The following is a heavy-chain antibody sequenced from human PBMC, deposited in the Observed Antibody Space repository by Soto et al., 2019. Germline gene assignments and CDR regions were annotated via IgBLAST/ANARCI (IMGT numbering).Heavy chain of an antibody. CDR1: GYTFTSYA. CDR2: INAGNGNT. CDR3: ARDALGYCSSTSCHNWFDP. J-gene: IGHJ5*02. Sequence: QVQLVQSGAEVKKPGASVKVSCKASGYTFTSYAMHWVRQAPGQRLEWMGWINAGNGNTKYSQKFQGRVTITRDTSVSTGYMELSSLRAEDTAVYYCARDALGYCSSTSCHNWFDPWGQGTLVTVSS. V-gene: IGHV1-3*01. D-gene: IGHD2-2*01.